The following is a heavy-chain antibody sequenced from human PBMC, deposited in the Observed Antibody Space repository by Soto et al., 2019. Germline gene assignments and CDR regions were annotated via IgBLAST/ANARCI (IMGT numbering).Heavy chain of an antibody. CDR2: IYHSGST. CDR1: GYSISSGYY. V-gene: IGHV4-38-2*02. Sequence: SETLSLTCTVSGYSISSGYYWGWIRQPPGKGLEWIGSIYHSGSTYYNPSLKSRVTISVDTYKNLFSQKQSSVTAADTAVYYCARGWPGEAAADYWGQGTLVTVSS. J-gene: IGHJ4*02. D-gene: IGHD6-13*01. CDR3: ARGWPGEAAADY.